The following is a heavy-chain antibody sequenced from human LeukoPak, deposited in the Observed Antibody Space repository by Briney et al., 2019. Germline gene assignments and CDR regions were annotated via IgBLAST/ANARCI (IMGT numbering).Heavy chain of an antibody. CDR3: ASLGIAAAGTIDY. Sequence: GGSLRLSCAACGFTFSSYSMNWVRQAPGKGLEWVSSISSSSSYIYYADSVKGRFTISRDNAKNSLYLQMNSLRAEDTAVYYCASLGIAAAGTIDYWGQGTLVTVSS. J-gene: IGHJ4*02. V-gene: IGHV3-21*01. CDR2: ISSSSSYI. CDR1: GFTFSSYS. D-gene: IGHD6-13*01.